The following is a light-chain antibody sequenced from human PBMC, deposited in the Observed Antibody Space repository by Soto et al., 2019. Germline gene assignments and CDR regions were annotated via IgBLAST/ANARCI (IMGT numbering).Light chain of an antibody. V-gene: IGKV3-15*01. CDR2: GAS. CDR1: QSVNSN. J-gene: IGKJ4*01. Sequence: EIVMTQSPATLSVSPGERATLSCRASQSVNSNLAWYQQKPGQAPRLLIYGASTRATGIPGRFSGSGSGTEFTLTISSLXXXXXAIYYCQHYNAWPLTFGGGTKVEIK. CDR3: QHYNAWPLT.